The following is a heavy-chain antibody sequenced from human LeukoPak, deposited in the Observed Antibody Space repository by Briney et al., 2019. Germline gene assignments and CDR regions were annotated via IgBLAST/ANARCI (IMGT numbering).Heavy chain of an antibody. CDR1: GGSISSGGYS. D-gene: IGHD3-22*01. V-gene: IGHV4-30-2*01. CDR3: ARAPSTDYYDSSGSGTFDY. J-gene: IGHJ4*02. CDR2: IYHSGST. Sequence: SETLSLTCAVSGGSISSGGYSWSWIRQPPGKGLEWIGYIYHSGSTYYNPSLKSRVTISVDRSKNQFSLKLSSVTAADTAVYYCARAPSTDYYDSSGSGTFDYWGQGTLVTVSS.